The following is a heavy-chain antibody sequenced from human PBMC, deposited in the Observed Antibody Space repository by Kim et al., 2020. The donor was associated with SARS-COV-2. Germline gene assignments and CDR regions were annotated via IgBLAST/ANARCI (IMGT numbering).Heavy chain of an antibody. V-gene: IGHV3-21*01. CDR3: AIPITFGGVPTDY. D-gene: IGHD3-16*01. CDR1: GFTFSSYS. J-gene: IGHJ4*02. Sequence: GGSLRLSCAASGFTFSSYSMNWVRQAPGKGLEWVSSISSSSSYIYYADSVKGRFTISRDNAKNSLYLQMNSLRAEDTAVYYCAIPITFGGVPTDYWGQGTLVTVSS. CDR2: ISSSSSYI.